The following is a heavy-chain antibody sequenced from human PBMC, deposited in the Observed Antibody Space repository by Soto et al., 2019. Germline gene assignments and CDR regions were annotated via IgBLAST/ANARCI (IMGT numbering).Heavy chain of an antibody. CDR1: GYTFTKYI. D-gene: IGHD1-7*01. Sequence: SVKVSCKASGYTFTKYIIHWVRQAPGQGLEWMGGIIPIFGTANYAQKFQGRVTITADESTSTAYMELSSLRSEDTAVYYCATGGITGTTEDFDYWGQGTLVTVSS. J-gene: IGHJ4*02. CDR3: ATGGITGTTEDFDY. CDR2: IIPIFGTA. V-gene: IGHV1-69*13.